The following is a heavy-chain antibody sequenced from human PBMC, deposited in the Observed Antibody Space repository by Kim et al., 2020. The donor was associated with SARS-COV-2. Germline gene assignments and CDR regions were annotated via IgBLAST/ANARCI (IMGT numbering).Heavy chain of an antibody. CDR2: ST. J-gene: IGHJ4*02. D-gene: IGHD2-15*01. CDR3: ARLLRYYFDY. Sequence: STSSNPSLNSRVTISVDTSKNQFSLKLGSVTAADTAVYYCARLLRYYFDYWGQGTLVTVSS. V-gene: IGHV4-39*01.